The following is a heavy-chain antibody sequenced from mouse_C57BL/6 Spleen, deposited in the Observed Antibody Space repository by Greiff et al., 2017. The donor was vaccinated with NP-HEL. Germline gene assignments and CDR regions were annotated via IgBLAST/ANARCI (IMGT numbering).Heavy chain of an antibody. Sequence: DVHLVESGGGLVKPGGSLKLSCAASGFTFSSYTMSWVRQTPEKRLEWVATISGGGGNTYYPDSVKGRFTISSDNAKNTLYLRMSSLMSEDTALYYCARNGYDWYFDVWGTGTTVTVSS. J-gene: IGHJ1*03. CDR2: ISGGGGNT. CDR1: GFTFSSYT. V-gene: IGHV5-9*01. CDR3: ARNGYDWYFDV. D-gene: IGHD2-2*01.